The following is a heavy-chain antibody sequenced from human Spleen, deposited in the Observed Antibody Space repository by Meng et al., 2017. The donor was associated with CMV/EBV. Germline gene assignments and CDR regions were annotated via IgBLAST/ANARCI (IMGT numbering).Heavy chain of an antibody. CDR1: GSTFTTYW. D-gene: IGHD6-13*01. V-gene: IGHV5-51*01. CDR2: IYPGDSDT. J-gene: IGHJ4*02. Sequence: CKLSGSTFTTYWIGWVRPMPGKGLEWMGIIYPGDSDTRYSPSFQGQVTISADKSISTAYLQWSSLKASDTAIYYCATLKAAADPFDFWGQGTLVTVSS. CDR3: ATLKAAADPFDF.